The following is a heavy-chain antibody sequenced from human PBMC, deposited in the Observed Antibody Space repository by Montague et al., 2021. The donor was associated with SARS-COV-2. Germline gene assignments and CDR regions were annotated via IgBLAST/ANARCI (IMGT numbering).Heavy chain of an antibody. CDR2: IYHSGST. CDR3: ARGGLVAIFGVVNYYYYYYMDV. J-gene: IGHJ6*03. V-gene: IGHV4-59*01. CDR1: GGSISSYY. D-gene: IGHD3-3*01. Sequence: SETLSLTCTVSGGSISSYYWSWIRQPPGKGLEWIGYIYHSGSTNYNPSLKSRVTISVDTSKNQFSLKLSSVTAADTAVYYCARGGLVAIFGVVNYYYYYYMDVWGKGTTVTVPS.